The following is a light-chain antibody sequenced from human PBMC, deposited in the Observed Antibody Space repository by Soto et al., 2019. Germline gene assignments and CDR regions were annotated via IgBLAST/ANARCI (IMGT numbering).Light chain of an antibody. V-gene: IGKV3-20*01. CDR2: GAS. CDR3: QQYGRSPLT. CDR1: QSVRSNE. Sequence: EIVLTQSPGTLSLSPGERATLSCRASQSVRSNELAWYQQKPGQAPRLLIYGASSRATAITDRVSGSGSGTDFTITISRLEPDDFAVYYCQQYGRSPLTFGGGTKVELK. J-gene: IGKJ4*01.